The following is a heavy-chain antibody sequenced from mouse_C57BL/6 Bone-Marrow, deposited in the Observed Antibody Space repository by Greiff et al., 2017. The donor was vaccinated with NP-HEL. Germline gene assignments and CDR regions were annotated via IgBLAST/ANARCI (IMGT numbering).Heavy chain of an antibody. Sequence: VQLQQSGTVLARPGASVKMSCKTSGYTFTSYWMHWVKQRPGQGLAWIGAIYPGNSDTSYNQQFKGKAKLTSVTSASTAYMERSSLTNEDSAVYYCTSIYYDPYFDYWGQGTTLTVSS. CDR2: IYPGNSDT. V-gene: IGHV1-5*01. CDR3: TSIYYDPYFDY. D-gene: IGHD2-4*01. J-gene: IGHJ2*01. CDR1: GYTFTSYW.